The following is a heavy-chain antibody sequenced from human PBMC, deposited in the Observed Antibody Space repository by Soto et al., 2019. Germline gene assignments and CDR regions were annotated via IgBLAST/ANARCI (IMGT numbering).Heavy chain of an antibody. Sequence: GGSLRLSCAASGFTFSSYWMSWVRQAPGKGLEWVANIKQDGSEKYYVDSVKGRFTISRDNAKNSLYLQMNSLRAEDTAVYYCARTITILGVVITRPYYYYMDVWGKGTTVTVSS. D-gene: IGHD3-3*01. CDR3: ARTITILGVVITRPYYYYMDV. V-gene: IGHV3-7*01. CDR2: IKQDGSEK. CDR1: GFTFSSYW. J-gene: IGHJ6*03.